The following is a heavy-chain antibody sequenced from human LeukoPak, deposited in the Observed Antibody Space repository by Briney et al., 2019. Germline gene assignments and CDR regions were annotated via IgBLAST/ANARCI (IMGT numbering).Heavy chain of an antibody. CDR2: IYHSGST. CDR1: GGSISSGDYY. CDR3: AGAEGGYCSSTSCYNTFFDY. J-gene: IGHJ4*02. Sequence: SETLSLTCTVSGGSISSGDYYWSWIRQPPGKGLEWIGYIYHSGSTYYNPSLKSRVTMSVDRSKNQFSLKLSSVTAADTAVYYCAGAEGGYCSSTSCYNTFFDYWGQGTLVTVSS. V-gene: IGHV4-30-2*01. D-gene: IGHD2-2*02.